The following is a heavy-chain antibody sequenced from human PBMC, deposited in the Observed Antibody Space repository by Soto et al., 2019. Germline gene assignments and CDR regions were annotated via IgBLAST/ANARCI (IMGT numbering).Heavy chain of an antibody. V-gene: IGHV3-48*01. Sequence: SLRLSCAASGFTFSSYSMNWVRQAPGKGLEWVSYISSSSSTIYYADSVKGRFTISRDNAKNSLYLQMNSLRAEDTAVYYCARDRFEGGRGYFDLWGRGTLVTVSS. D-gene: IGHD3-16*01. J-gene: IGHJ2*01. CDR1: GFTFSSYS. CDR2: ISSSSSTI. CDR3: ARDRFEGGRGYFDL.